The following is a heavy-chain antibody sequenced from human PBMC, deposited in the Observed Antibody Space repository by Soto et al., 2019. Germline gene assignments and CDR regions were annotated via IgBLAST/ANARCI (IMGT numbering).Heavy chain of an antibody. CDR1: GYTFTSYD. J-gene: IGHJ5*02. CDR3: AREWATAGTGWVGP. D-gene: IGHD6-13*01. CDR2: MNPNSGNT. Sequence: QVQLVQSGAEVKKPGASVKVSCKASGYTFTSYDINWVRQATGQGLEWMGWMNPNSGNTGYAQKFQGRVTMTRITAISTAYREVCSRRSEDAAGYFCAREWATAGTGWVGPWGEGTVVAVSS. V-gene: IGHV1-8*01.